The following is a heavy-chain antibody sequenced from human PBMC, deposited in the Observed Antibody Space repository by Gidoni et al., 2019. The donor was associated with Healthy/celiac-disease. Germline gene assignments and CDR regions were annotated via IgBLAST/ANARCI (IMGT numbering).Heavy chain of an antibody. CDR1: AW. CDR3: TSNYNYDGDY. J-gene: IGHJ4*02. D-gene: IGHD3-22*01. CDR2: IKSKSDGGTT. V-gene: IGHV3-15*07. Sequence: AWMNWVRQAAGKGLEWVGRIKSKSDGGTTDYAAPVKGRFNISRDDSKNTVYLQMNSLKIEDTAVYYCTSNYNYDGDYWGQGTLVTVSS.